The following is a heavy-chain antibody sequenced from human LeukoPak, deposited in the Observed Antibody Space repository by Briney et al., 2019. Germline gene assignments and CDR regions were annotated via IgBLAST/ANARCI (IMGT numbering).Heavy chain of an antibody. J-gene: IGHJ4*02. V-gene: IGHV3-30*19. CDR3: ARDPLGTRPGFDY. CDR2: IWYDGSNK. Sequence: PGRSLRLSCAASGFTFSSYGIHWVRQAPGKGLEWVAVIWYDGSNKYYADSVKGRFTISRDNSKNTLYLQMNSLRAEDTAVYYCARDPLGTRPGFDYWGQGTLVTVSS. D-gene: IGHD1-1*01. CDR1: GFTFSSYG.